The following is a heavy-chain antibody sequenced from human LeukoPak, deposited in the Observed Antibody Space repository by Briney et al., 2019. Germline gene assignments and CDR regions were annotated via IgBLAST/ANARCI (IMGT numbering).Heavy chain of an antibody. J-gene: IGHJ4*02. CDR2: IYYSGST. CDR1: GGSISSYY. CDR3: ARGTGGVTDSDY. D-gene: IGHD2-21*02. V-gene: IGHV4-59*01. Sequence: SETLSLTCTVSGGSISSYYWSWIRQPPGKGLEWIGYIYYSGSTNYNPSLKSRVTISVDTSKNQFSLKLSSVTAADTAVYYCARGTGGVTDSDYWGQGTLVTVSS.